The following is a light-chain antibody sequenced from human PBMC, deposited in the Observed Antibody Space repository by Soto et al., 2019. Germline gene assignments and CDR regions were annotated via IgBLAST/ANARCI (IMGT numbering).Light chain of an antibody. V-gene: IGKV3-15*01. CDR2: DAS. CDR1: QSVSSN. CDR3: QQYNNWPPWT. Sequence: EIVMTQSPATLSVSPGERATLSCRASQSVSSNLAWYQQKPGQAARLLIYDASTRATGIPARFSGSGSGTEFPLNISSMQAEDFAVYYFQQYNNWPPWTFGQGTKVEIK. J-gene: IGKJ1*01.